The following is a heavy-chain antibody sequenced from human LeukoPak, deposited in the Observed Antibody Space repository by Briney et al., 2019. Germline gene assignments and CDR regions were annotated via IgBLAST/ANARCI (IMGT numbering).Heavy chain of an antibody. V-gene: IGHV3-30*02. Sequence: PGGSLRLSCAACGFTFSSYGMHWVRQAPGKGLEWVAFIRYDGNDKYYAESVKGRFTISRDTSRNTLYLQMNSLRLEDTAVYYCAKDLMRDRWFGESWGQGTLVTVSS. CDR3: AKDLMRDRWFGES. CDR1: GFTFSSYG. J-gene: IGHJ5*02. D-gene: IGHD3-10*01. CDR2: IRYDGNDK.